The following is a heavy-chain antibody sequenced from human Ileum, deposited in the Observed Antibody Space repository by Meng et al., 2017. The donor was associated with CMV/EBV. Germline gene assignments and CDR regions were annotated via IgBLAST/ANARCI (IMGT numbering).Heavy chain of an antibody. CDR1: GFSLSTSGVG. D-gene: IGHD3-3*01. CDR2: IYWNAEV. Sequence: QTHLKGSGPPLVKPTQTLTLTCTFSGFSLSTSGVGVGWIRQPPGKALEWLALIYWNAEVRYSPSLKNRLTITQDTSTNQVVLTMTNMDPVDTATYYCAHTVNYDFWTGLFDYWGQGTLVTVSS. V-gene: IGHV2-5*01. CDR3: AHTVNYDFWTGLFDY. J-gene: IGHJ4*02.